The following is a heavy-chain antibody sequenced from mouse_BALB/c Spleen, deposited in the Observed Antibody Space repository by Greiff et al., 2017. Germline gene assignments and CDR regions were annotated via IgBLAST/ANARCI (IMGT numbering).Heavy chain of an antibody. CDR2: IWSGGST. CDR3: ARNSVTGALFAY. Sequence: VQLQQSGPGLVQPSQSLSITCTVSGFSLTSYGVHWVRQSPGQGLEWLGVIWSGGSTDYNAAFISRLSISKDNSKSQVFFKMNSLQSDDTAIYCCARNSVTGALFAYWGQGTLVTVSA. CDR1: GFSLTSYG. D-gene: IGHD4-1*01. J-gene: IGHJ3*01. V-gene: IGHV2-4-1*01.